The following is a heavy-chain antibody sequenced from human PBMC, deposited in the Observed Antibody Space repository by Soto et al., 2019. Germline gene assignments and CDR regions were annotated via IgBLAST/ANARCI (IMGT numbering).Heavy chain of an antibody. J-gene: IGHJ4*02. Sequence: QLQLQESGPGLVKPSQTLSLTCDVSGGSMSSGGYSWGWIRQPPGKGLECIGYIYPSGSTYYKPSLKSRVTISVDRSKNQFSLNLRSVTAADTAVYYCVRVPAAGRPYFAYWGRGTLVTVSS. V-gene: IGHV4-30-2*01. CDR3: VRVPAAGRPYFAY. D-gene: IGHD6-13*01. CDR1: GGSMSSGGYS. CDR2: IYPSGST.